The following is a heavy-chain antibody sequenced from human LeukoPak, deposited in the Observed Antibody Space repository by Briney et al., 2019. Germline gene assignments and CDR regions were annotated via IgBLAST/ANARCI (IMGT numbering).Heavy chain of an antibody. J-gene: IGHJ4*02. CDR3: ARLSVTVTSPGFDY. CDR2: IYYSGST. CDR1: GGSISSYY. Sequence: SETLSPTCTVSGGSISSYYWSRIRQPPGKGLEWIGYIYYSGSTNYNPSLKSRVTISVDTSKNQFSLKLSSVTAADTAVYYCARLSVTVTSPGFDYWGQGTLVTVSS. D-gene: IGHD4-17*01. V-gene: IGHV4-59*08.